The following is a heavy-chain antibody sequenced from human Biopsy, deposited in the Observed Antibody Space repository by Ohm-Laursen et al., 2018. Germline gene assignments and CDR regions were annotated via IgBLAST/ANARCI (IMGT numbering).Heavy chain of an antibody. CDR2: TYKGGNT. J-gene: IGHJ4*02. Sequence: SETLSLTCTVSGASITSYYWSWIRQPAGKGLEWIGHTYKGGNTNHNPSLKSRVSMSVDTSKNQLSLTLRSVTAADTGVYYCAQTRNDYGGFYFDYWGRGTLVTVSS. V-gene: IGHV4-4*07. CDR3: AQTRNDYGGFYFDY. CDR1: GASITSYY. D-gene: IGHD4/OR15-4a*01.